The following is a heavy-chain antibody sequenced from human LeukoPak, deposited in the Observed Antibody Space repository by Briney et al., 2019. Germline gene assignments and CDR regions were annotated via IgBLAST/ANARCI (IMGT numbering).Heavy chain of an antibody. CDR1: GGSTRNYF. CDR3: ARQTLTGDHIDY. V-gene: IGHV4-59*08. D-gene: IGHD3-9*01. Sequence: PSETLSLTCTVSGGSTRNYFWGWIRQPPGKGLEWIGYIYYSGSTNYNPSLKSRVTISADTTKNQFSLKLTSVTAADTAVYYCARQTLTGDHIDYWGQGTLVTVSS. CDR2: IYYSGST. J-gene: IGHJ4*02.